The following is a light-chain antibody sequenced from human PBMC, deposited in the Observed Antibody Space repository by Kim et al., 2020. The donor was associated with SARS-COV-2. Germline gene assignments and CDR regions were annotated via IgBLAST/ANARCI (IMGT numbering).Light chain of an antibody. CDR2: DAS. V-gene: IGKV1D-13*01. CDR3: QQFNNYPLT. J-gene: IGKJ4*01. Sequence: AIQLTQFPSSLSASVGDRVTITCRASQGINSPLAWYQQKPGKGPELLFYDASGLETGVPSRFSAIGSGTDFTLTISSLQPEDVATYYCQQFNNYPLTFGGGTKVEIK. CDR1: QGINSP.